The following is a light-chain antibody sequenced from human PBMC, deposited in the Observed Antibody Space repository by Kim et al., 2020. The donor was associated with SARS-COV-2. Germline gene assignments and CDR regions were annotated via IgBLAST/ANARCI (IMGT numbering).Light chain of an antibody. CDR1: SLRSYY. Sequence: SSELTQDPAVSVALGQTVRITCQGDSLRSYYATWYQQKPRQAPLLVIFGRNHRPSGIPDRFSGPTSGNTASLTIRGAQAEDDADFYCQSRDSGGNVVFGGGTQLTVL. V-gene: IGLV3-19*01. J-gene: IGLJ2*01. CDR2: GRN. CDR3: QSRDSGGNVV.